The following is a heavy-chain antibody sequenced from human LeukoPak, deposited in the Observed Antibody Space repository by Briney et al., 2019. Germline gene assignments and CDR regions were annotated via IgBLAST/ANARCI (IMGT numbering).Heavy chain of an antibody. CDR2: IYNSGST. V-gene: IGHV4-59*01. Sequence: PSETLSLTCTVSGGPISSYYWNWIRQPPGKGLEWIGYIYNSGSTNNNPSLKSRVTISVDTSKKQFSLKLSSVTAADTAVYYCARETPYGSGSYPFDYWGQGILVTVSS. CDR3: ARETPYGSGSYPFDY. CDR1: GGPISSYY. D-gene: IGHD3-10*01. J-gene: IGHJ4*02.